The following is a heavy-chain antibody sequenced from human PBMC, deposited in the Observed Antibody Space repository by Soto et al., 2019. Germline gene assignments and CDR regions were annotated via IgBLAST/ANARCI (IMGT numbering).Heavy chain of an antibody. CDR2: ISGSGGST. Sequence: GGSLKLSCAASGFTFSSYAMSWVRQAPGKGLEWVSAISGSGGSTYYADSVKGRFTISRDNSKNTLYLQMNSLRAEDTAVYYCAKVGFGVWSGKRFDYWGQGTRVTVSS. J-gene: IGHJ4*02. D-gene: IGHD3-16*01. CDR1: GFTFSSYA. CDR3: AKVGFGVWSGKRFDY. V-gene: IGHV3-23*01.